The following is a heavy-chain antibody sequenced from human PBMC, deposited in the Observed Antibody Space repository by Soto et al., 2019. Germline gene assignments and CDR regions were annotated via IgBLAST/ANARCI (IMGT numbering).Heavy chain of an antibody. V-gene: IGHV4-34*01. CDR1: GGSFSGYY. Sequence: QVQLQQWSAGLLKPSETLSLTCAVYGGSFSGYYWTWIRQPPGTGLEWIGEINHSGSTNYNPSLKSRVTISVDTSKNQFSLKLTSVTAADTAVYYCARDKITGLFDYWGQATLVTVSS. CDR3: ARDKITGLFDY. D-gene: IGHD2-8*02. J-gene: IGHJ4*02. CDR2: INHSGST.